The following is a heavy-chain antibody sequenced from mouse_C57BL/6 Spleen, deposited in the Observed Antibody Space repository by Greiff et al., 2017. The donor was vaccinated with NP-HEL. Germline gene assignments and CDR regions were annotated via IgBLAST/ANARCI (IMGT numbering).Heavy chain of an antibody. CDR3: ARIYDYDAPWFAY. D-gene: IGHD2-4*01. Sequence: QVQLQQPGAELVMPGASVKLSCKASGYTFTSYWMHWVKQRPGQGLEWIGEIDPSDSYTNYNQKFKGKSTLTVDKSSSTAYMQLSSLTSEDSAVYYCARIYDYDAPWFAYWGQGTLVTVSA. CDR1: GYTFTSYW. J-gene: IGHJ3*01. V-gene: IGHV1-69*01. CDR2: IDPSDSYT.